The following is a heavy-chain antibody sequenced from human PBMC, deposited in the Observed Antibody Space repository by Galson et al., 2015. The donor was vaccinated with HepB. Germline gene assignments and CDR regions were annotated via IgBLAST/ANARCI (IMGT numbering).Heavy chain of an antibody. D-gene: IGHD4-23*01. CDR1: GFTFNNYA. V-gene: IGHV3-23*01. Sequence: SLRLSCAASGFTFNNYAMSWVRQAPGKGLEWVSTISGSGANTYYADSVKGRFTVSRDNSRNTIHLQMNSLGVDDTAIYYCARRGRISCYGDNCPLNWFDPWGQGTLVTVSS. CDR3: ARRGRISCYGDNCPLNWFDP. J-gene: IGHJ5*02. CDR2: ISGSGANT.